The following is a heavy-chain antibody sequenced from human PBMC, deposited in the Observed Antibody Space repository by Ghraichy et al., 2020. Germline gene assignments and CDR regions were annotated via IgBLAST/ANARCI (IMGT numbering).Heavy chain of an antibody. Sequence: GESLNISCAASGFTFSSYSMNWVRQAPGKGLEWVSSISSSSSYIYYADSVKGRFTISRDNAKNSLYLQMNSLRAEDTAVYYCARVIEYSSSWYGYYYGMDVWGQGTTVTVSS. CDR3: ARVIEYSSSWYGYYYGMDV. V-gene: IGHV3-21*01. CDR2: ISSSSSYI. J-gene: IGHJ6*02. CDR1: GFTFSSYS. D-gene: IGHD6-13*01.